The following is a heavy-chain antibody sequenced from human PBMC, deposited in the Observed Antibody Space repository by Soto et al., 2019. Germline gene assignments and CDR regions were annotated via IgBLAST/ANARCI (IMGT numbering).Heavy chain of an antibody. CDR1: GGTCNNCV. CDR3: ATERSEVENYYDSSGYFEP. D-gene: IGHD3-22*01. Sequence: QVQLVQSGAEVKKPGSSVKVSCKASGGTCNNCVINWVRQVPGQGLEWMGGIIPILGTANYAERFQGRVTITADESTTIAYMELSSLRSEDTAVYYCATERSEVENYYDSSGYFEPWGQGTLVIVSS. V-gene: IGHV1-69*11. J-gene: IGHJ5*02. CDR2: IIPILGTA.